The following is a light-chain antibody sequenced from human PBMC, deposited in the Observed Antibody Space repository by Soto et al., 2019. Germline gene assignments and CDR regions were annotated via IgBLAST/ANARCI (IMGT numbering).Light chain of an antibody. J-gene: IGKJ1*01. CDR1: QGVTNW. CDR3: QLTGFFPWT. Sequence: DIQMTQSPSSVSASVGDRVSITCRASQGVTNWVAWYQQKPGNAPKLLIYAGSSLESGVPSRFSGSGFGTDFTLTISSLQPEDFASYYCQLTGFFPWTFGQGNKVEIK. CDR2: AGS. V-gene: IGKV1-12*01.